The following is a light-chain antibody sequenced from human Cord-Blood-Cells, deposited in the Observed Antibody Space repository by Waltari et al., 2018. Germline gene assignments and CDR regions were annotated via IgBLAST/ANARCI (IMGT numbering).Light chain of an antibody. Sequence: QSALTQPASVSGSPGQSITISCTGTSSDVGGYNFVSWYQQHPGKAPKLMIYEGSKRPSGVSNRFSGSKSGNTASLTIAGLQAEDEADYYCSSYAGSSTCVFGAGTKLTVL. J-gene: IGLJ3*02. V-gene: IGLV2-23*01. CDR1: SSDVGGYNF. CDR3: SSYAGSSTCV. CDR2: EGS.